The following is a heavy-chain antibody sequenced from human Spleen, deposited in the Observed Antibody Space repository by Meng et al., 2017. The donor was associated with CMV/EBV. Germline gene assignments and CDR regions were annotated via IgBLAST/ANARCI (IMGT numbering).Heavy chain of an antibody. J-gene: IGHJ4*02. Sequence: GESLKISCAASGFTFSSYAMHWVRQAPGKGLEWVAVISYDGSNKYYADSVKGRFTISRDNSKNTLYLQMSSLRAEDTAVYYCARPGYSSSWYSSVGYWGQGTLVTVSS. D-gene: IGHD6-13*01. CDR3: ARPGYSSSWYSSVGY. CDR2: ISYDGSNK. V-gene: IGHV3-30-3*01. CDR1: GFTFSSYA.